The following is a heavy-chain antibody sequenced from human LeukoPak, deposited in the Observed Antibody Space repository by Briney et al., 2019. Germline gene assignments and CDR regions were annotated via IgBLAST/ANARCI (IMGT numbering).Heavy chain of an antibody. CDR1: GGSISSGGYS. Sequence: SQTLSLTCTVSGGSISSGGYSWSWIRQPPGKGLEWIGEINHSGSTNYNPSLKSRVTISVDTSKNQFSLKLSSVTAADTAVYYCARGDDDGSGSYGVEENWFDPWGQGTLVTVSS. V-gene: IGHV4-30-2*01. CDR2: INHSGST. D-gene: IGHD3-10*01. CDR3: ARGDDDGSGSYGVEENWFDP. J-gene: IGHJ5*02.